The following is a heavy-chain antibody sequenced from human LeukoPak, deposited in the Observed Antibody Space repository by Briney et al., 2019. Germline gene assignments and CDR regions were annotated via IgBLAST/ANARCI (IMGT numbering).Heavy chain of an antibody. CDR2: INPSGGST. CDR1: GYTFTSYY. Sequence: ASVKVSCKASGYTFTSYYMHCVRQAPGQGLEWMGIINPSGGSTSYAQKFQGRVTMTRDTSTSTVYMELSSLRSEDTAVYYCARDSGGVDYFDYWGQGTLVTVSS. J-gene: IGHJ4*02. V-gene: IGHV1-46*01. CDR3: ARDSGGVDYFDY. D-gene: IGHD3-16*01.